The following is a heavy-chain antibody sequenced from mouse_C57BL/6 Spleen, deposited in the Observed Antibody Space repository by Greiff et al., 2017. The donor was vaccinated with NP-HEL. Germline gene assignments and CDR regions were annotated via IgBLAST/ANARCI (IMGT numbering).Heavy chain of an antibody. D-gene: IGHD2-5*01. CDR2: IDPSDSYT. Sequence: VQLQQPGAELVMPGASVKLSCKASGYTFTSYWMHWVKQRPGQGLEWIGEIDPSDSYTNYNQKFKGKSTLTVDKSSSTAYMQLSSLTSEDSAVYYCAGAIKAYYSKDYAMDYWGQGTSVTVSS. CDR1: GYTFTSYW. V-gene: IGHV1-69*01. CDR3: AGAIKAYYSKDYAMDY. J-gene: IGHJ4*01.